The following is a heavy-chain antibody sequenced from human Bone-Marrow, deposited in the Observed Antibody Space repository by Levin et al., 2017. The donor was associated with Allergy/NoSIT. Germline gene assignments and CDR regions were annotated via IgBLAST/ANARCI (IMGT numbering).Heavy chain of an antibody. CDR2: ISYRGST. Sequence: PSETLSLTCTVSGGSISSSGYHWTWIRQYPNKGLEWIGYISYRGSTYFNPSLKSRLTMSNDTSEQHFSLNLTSVSAADTAIYYCASLDGYSCDYWGQGALVTVSS. J-gene: IGHJ4*02. CDR3: ASLDGYSCDY. D-gene: IGHD1-1*01. V-gene: IGHV4-31*03. CDR1: GGSISSSGYH.